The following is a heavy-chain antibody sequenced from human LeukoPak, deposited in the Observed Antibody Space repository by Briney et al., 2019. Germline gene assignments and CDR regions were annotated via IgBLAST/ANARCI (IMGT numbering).Heavy chain of an antibody. CDR3: AKSYYYDSSGYYLLGYFDY. CDR1: GFTFSSYA. V-gene: IGHV3-23*01. CDR2: ISGSGGST. D-gene: IGHD3-22*01. Sequence: PGGSLRLSCAASGFTFSSYAMSWVRQAPGKGLEWVSAISGSGGSTYYADSVKGRFTISRDNSKNTLYLQMNSLRAEDTAVYYCAKSYYYDSSGYYLLGYFDYWGQGTLVTVSS. J-gene: IGHJ4*02.